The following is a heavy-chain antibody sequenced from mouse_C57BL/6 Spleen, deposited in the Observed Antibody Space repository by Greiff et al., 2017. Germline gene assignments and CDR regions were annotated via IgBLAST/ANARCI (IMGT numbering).Heavy chain of an antibody. D-gene: IGHD1-1*01. CDR1: GFTFSSYA. V-gene: IGHV5-4*01. Sequence: EVQVVESGGGLVKPGGSLKLSCAASGFTFSSYAMSWVRQTPEKRLEWVATISDGGSYTYYPDNVKGRFTISRDNAKNNLYLQLSHLKSEDTAMYYCARNYGSSYQYYFDYWGQGTTLTVSS. CDR3: ARNYGSSYQYYFDY. CDR2: ISDGGSYT. J-gene: IGHJ2*01.